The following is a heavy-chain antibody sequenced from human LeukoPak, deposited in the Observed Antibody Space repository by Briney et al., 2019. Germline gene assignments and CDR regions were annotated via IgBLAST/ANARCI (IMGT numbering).Heavy chain of an antibody. CDR1: GGSISSYY. V-gene: IGHV4-59*01. Sequence: SETLSLTCTVSGGSISSYYWTWIRQPPGKGLEWIGYIYYSGSTNYNPSLKSRVTISVDTSKNQFSLKLSSVTAADTAMYYCARGGGSGYSYGWGQGTLVTVSS. CDR2: IYYSGST. CDR3: ARGGGSGYSYG. D-gene: IGHD5-18*01. J-gene: IGHJ4*02.